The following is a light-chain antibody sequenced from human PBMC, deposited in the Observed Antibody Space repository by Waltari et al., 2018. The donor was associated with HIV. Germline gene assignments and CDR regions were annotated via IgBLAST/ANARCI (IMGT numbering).Light chain of an antibody. CDR3: QQYSNSVPLT. J-gene: IGKJ4*01. V-gene: IGKV3D-20*02. Sequence: VLTQSPDTLSLSPGERASLSCRASQTVPGNFLAWYQQKPGQTPRLLIYEASTRAADIPGRFSGSGSATDFTLTIARLEPEDFAVYYCQQYSNSVPLTFGGGTKVDI. CDR2: EAS. CDR1: QTVPGNF.